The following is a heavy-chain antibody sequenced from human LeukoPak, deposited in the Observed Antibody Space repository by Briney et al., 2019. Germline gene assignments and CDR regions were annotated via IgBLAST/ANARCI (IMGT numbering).Heavy chain of an antibody. J-gene: IGHJ6*03. CDR1: GGSISSYY. Sequence: SSETLSLTGTGAGGSISSYYWSWIRQPAGKGLEWIGRIYTSGSTNYNPSLNSRVTMSVDTSKNQFSLKLSSVTAADTAVYYCARDRSSSSIGYYYYMDVWGKGTTVTVSS. CDR3: ARDRSSSSIGYYYYMDV. CDR2: IYTSGST. V-gene: IGHV4-4*07. D-gene: IGHD6-6*01.